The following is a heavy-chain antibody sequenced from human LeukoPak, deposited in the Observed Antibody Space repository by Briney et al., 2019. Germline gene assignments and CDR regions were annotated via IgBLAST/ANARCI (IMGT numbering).Heavy chain of an antibody. CDR2: ISGSGGST. CDR1: GFTFSSYA. J-gene: IGHJ6*02. CDR3: AREDGSGSLYYYGMDV. D-gene: IGHD3-10*01. V-gene: IGHV3-23*01. Sequence: PGGSLRLSCAASGFTFSSYAMSWVRQAPGKGLEWVSAISGSGGSTYYADSVKGRFTISRDNSKNTLYLQMNSLRAEDTAVHYCAREDGSGSLYYYGMDVWGQGTTVTVSS.